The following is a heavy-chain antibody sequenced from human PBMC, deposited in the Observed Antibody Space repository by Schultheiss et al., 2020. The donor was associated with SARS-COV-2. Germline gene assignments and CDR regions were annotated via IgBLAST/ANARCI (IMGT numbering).Heavy chain of an antibody. D-gene: IGHD2-15*01. CDR2: IWYNGSNK. Sequence: RGSLRLSCAASGFTFSSYGMHWVRQAPGKGLEWVAVIWYNGSNKYYADSVKDRFTISRDNSKNTLYLQMNSLRAEDTAVYYCARDPTQTYYFDYWGQGTLVTVSS. CDR3: ARDPTQTYYFDY. CDR1: GFTFSSYG. V-gene: IGHV3-33*01. J-gene: IGHJ4*02.